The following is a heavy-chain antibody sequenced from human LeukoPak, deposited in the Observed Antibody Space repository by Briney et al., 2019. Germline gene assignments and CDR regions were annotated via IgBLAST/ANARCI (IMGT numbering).Heavy chain of an antibody. V-gene: IGHV1-18*01. CDR2: INPGGGVT. Sequence: ASVKVSCKASGYTFTSYGISWVRQAPGQGLEWMGWINPGGGVTKSAQRFQGRVTMTTDKSINTVYMELSSLRSEDTAVYYCARGPSITMIRGGQWYYYMDVWGKGTTVTTSS. CDR1: GYTFTSYG. CDR3: ARGPSITMIRGGQWYYYMDV. J-gene: IGHJ6*03. D-gene: IGHD3-10*01.